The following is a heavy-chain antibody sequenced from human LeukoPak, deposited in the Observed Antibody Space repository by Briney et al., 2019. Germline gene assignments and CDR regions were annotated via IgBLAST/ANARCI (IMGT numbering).Heavy chain of an antibody. CDR3: ARDFVPSSQHFDY. CDR1: GGSISSYY. V-gene: IGHV4-59*01. D-gene: IGHD2/OR15-2a*01. Sequence: PSETLSLTCTVSGGSISSYYWSWLRQPPGKGLEWIGYIYYSGSTNYNPSLKSRVTISVDTSKNQFSLKLSSVTAADTAVYYCARDFVPSSQHFDYWGQGTLVTVSS. CDR2: IYYSGST. J-gene: IGHJ4*02.